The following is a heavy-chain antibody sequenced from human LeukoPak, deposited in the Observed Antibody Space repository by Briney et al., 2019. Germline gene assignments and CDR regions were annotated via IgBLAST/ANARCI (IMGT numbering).Heavy chain of an antibody. CDR2: IRYDGSNK. CDR3: AKSPDPLYYYYYMDV. V-gene: IGHV3-30*02. J-gene: IGHJ6*03. Sequence: PGGSLRLSCAASGFTFSSYGMHWVRQAPGKGLEWVAFIRYDGSNKYYADSVKGRFTISRDNSKNTLYLQMNSLRAEDTAVYYCAKSPDPLYYYYYMDVWGNGTTVTISS. CDR1: GFTFSSYG. D-gene: IGHD1-14*01.